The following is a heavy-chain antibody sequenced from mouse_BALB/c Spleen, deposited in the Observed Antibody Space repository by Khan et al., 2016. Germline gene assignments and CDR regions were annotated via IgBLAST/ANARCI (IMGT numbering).Heavy chain of an antibody. CDR3: ETLRGGYAMDY. CDR2: ISYDGSN. CDR1: GYSITSGYY. V-gene: IGHV3-6*02. J-gene: IGHJ4*01. Sequence: EVQLQESGPGLVKPSQSLSLTCSVTGYSITSGYYWNWIRQFPGNKLEWMGYISYDGSNNYNPSLTNRISITRDTSKNQFFLKLNSVTSEDTSTYYCETLRGGYAMDYWGQGTSVTVSS. D-gene: IGHD2-4*01.